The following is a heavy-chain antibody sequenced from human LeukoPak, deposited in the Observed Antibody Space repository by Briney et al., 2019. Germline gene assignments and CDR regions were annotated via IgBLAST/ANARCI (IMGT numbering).Heavy chain of an antibody. CDR3: AKGLGYRFDD. Sequence: GSLRLSCVDTGFTFSSYVMRWVRQAPGKGLEWVSSSGSNSGTYYADSVKGRFTISRDNSKKTLYLQMNGLRAEDTAVYYCAKGLGYRFDDWGQGTLVTVSS. V-gene: IGHV3-23*01. J-gene: IGHJ4*02. CDR1: GFTFSSYV. CDR2: SSGSNSGT. D-gene: IGHD3-16*02.